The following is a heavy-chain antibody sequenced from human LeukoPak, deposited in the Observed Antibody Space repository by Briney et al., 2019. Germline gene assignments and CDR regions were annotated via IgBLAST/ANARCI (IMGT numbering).Heavy chain of an antibody. V-gene: IGHV1-2*02. CDR3: ARERRPHSYGSFIGDY. CDR2: INPNSGGT. D-gene: IGHD5-18*01. J-gene: IGHJ4*02. Sequence: ASVTVSFKASGYTFTGYYIHWVRQAPGQGLEWMGWINPNSGGTNYAQKFQGRVTMTRGTSISTVYMELSRLRSDDTALYYCARERRPHSYGSFIGDYWGQGTLVSVSS. CDR1: GYTFTGYY.